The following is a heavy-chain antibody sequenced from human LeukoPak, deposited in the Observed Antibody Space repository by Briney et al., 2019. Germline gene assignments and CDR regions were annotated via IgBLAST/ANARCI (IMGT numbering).Heavy chain of an antibody. CDR1: GGTFSSYA. CDR3: ARMVEVRGGYYLDY. Sequence: VASVKVSCKASGGTFSSYAISWVRQAPGQGLEWMGGIIPIFGTANYAQKFQGRVTITADESTSTAYMELSSLRSEDTAVYYCARMVEVRGGYYLDYWGQGTLVTVSS. D-gene: IGHD1-26*01. V-gene: IGHV1-69*13. CDR2: IIPIFGTA. J-gene: IGHJ4*02.